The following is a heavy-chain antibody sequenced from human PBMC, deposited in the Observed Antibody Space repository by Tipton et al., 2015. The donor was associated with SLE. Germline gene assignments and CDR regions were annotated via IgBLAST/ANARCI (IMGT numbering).Heavy chain of an antibody. CDR3: ARLPDYFDH. CDR1: GGSLNVYC. J-gene: IGHJ4*02. V-gene: IGHV4-59*01. Sequence: TLSLTCSVSGGSLNVYCWSWVRQPPGKGLEWIGYVSYSGSTNYNPSLQSRVTISVDTSKNQFSLKLRSVTAADTAVYYCARLPDYFDHWGQGALVTVSS. CDR2: VSYSGST.